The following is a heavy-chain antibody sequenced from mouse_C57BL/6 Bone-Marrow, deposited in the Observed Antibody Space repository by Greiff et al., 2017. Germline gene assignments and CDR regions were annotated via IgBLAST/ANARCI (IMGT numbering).Heavy chain of an antibody. J-gene: IGHJ2*01. CDR1: GFNIKDDY. CDR2: IDPENGDT. D-gene: IGHD2-5*01. V-gene: IGHV14-4*01. CDR3: TTGYYSNYVLFDY. Sequence: VQLQQSGAELVRPGASVQLSCTASGFNIKDDYMHWVKQRPEQGLEWIGWIDPENGDTEYASKFQGKATITADTSSNTAYLQLSSLTSEDTSVYYCTTGYYSNYVLFDYWGQGTTLTVSS.